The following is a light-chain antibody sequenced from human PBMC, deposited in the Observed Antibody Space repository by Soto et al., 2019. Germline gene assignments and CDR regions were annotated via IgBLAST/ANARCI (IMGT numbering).Light chain of an antibody. J-gene: IGLJ2*01. Sequence: QSVLTQPTSVSGAPGQRVTISGTGSSSNIGAGYDVHWYQQLPGTAPKLLIYSNSNRPSGVPDRFSGSKSGTSASLAITGLQAEDEADYYCQSYDSSLSAYVVFGGGTKLTVL. V-gene: IGLV1-40*01. CDR3: QSYDSSLSAYVV. CDR2: SNS. CDR1: SSNIGAGYD.